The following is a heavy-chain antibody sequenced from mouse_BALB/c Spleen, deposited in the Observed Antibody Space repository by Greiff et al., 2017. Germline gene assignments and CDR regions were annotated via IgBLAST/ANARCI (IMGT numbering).Heavy chain of an antibody. D-gene: IGHD2-4*01. V-gene: IGHV1-5*01. CDR2: IYPGNSDT. CDR3: TIYYDYDETSWFAY. J-gene: IGHJ3*01. Sequence: EVQLQESGTVLARPGASVKMSCKASGYTFTSYWMHWVKQRPGQGLEWIGAIYPGNSDTSYNQKFKGKAKLTAVTSTSTAYMELSSLTSEDSAVYYCTIYYDYDETSWFAYWGQGTLVTVSA. CDR1: GYTFTSYW.